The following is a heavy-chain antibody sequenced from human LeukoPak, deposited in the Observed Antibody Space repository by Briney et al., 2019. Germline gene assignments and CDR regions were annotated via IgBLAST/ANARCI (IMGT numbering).Heavy chain of an antibody. CDR3: TRDYSNARDY. J-gene: IGHJ4*02. Sequence: GGSLRLSCEVSGITFRKYWMTWVRQAPGKGLEWVASINKDGTREWYVDSMKGRLTVSRDNAKNSLFLQVNSLRVDDTAVYYCTRDYSNARDYWGQGTRVTVSS. CDR2: INKDGTRE. CDR1: GITFRKYW. D-gene: IGHD2-21*01. V-gene: IGHV3-7*01.